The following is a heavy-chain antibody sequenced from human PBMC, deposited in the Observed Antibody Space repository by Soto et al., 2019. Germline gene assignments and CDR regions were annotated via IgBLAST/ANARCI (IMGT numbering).Heavy chain of an antibody. D-gene: IGHD6-19*01. V-gene: IGHV1-58*01. CDR1: GFTFTSSA. CDR3: AEQTSIEVAGTVDY. Sequence: SVKVSCKASGFTFTSSAVQWVRQARGQRLEWIGWIVVGSGNTNYAQKFQERVTITRDMSTSTAYMELSSLRSEDTAVYYCAEQTSIEVAGTVDYWGQGTLVTVSS. J-gene: IGHJ4*02. CDR2: IVVGSGNT.